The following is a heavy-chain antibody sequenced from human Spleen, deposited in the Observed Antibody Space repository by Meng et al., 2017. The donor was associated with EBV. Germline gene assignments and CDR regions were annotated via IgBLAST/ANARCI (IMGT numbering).Heavy chain of an antibody. Sequence: VLLQESGTGLVKPSGPVSLTCAVACGSISSSIGWSWVRQPPGKGLEWIGEFYHSGSTNYNPSLTSRVTISVDKSKNQFSLKLSSVTAADTAVYYCARDLTGYSADHYWGQGTLVTVSS. V-gene: IGHV4-4*02. D-gene: IGHD3-9*01. J-gene: IGHJ4*02. CDR2: FYHSGST. CDR1: CGSISSSIG. CDR3: ARDLTGYSADHY.